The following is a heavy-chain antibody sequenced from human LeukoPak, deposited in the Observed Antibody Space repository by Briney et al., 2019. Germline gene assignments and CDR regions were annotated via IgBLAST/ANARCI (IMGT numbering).Heavy chain of an antibody. CDR2: ISGSGGST. Sequence: GGSLRLSCAASGFTFSSYVMSWVRHAPGKGLEWVSGISGSGGSTYYADSVKGRFTISRDTSKNTLYLQMNSLRAEDAAVYFCAKAPVTSCRGAYCYPFDSWGQGTLVTVSS. D-gene: IGHD2-21*01. V-gene: IGHV3-23*01. CDR3: AKAPVTSCRGAYCYPFDS. CDR1: GFTFSSYV. J-gene: IGHJ4*02.